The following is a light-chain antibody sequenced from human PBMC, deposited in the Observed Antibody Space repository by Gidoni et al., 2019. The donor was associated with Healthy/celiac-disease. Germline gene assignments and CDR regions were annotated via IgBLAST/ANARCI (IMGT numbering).Light chain of an antibody. CDR3: QQYDNLPLT. V-gene: IGKV1-33*01. J-gene: IGKJ4*01. CDR2: DAS. Sequence: DIHMTQSPSSLSASVGDRVTITCQASQDISNYLNWYQQKPGKAPKLLIYDASNLETGVQSRFGGSGSGTDFTFTISSLQPEDIATYYCQQYDNLPLTFGGGTKVEIK. CDR1: QDISNY.